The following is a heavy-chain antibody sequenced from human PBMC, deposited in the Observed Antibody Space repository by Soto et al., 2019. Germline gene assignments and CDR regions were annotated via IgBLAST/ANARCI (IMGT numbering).Heavy chain of an antibody. Sequence: GGSLRLSCAASGFTFSSYAMSWVRQAPGKGLEWVSAISGSGGSTYYADSVKGRFTISRDNSKNTLYLQMNSLRAEDTAVYYCAKVRRYSNYVVSYFDYWGQGTLVTVSS. CDR3: AKVRRYSNYVVSYFDY. J-gene: IGHJ4*02. D-gene: IGHD4-4*01. CDR1: GFTFSSYA. CDR2: ISGSGGST. V-gene: IGHV3-23*01.